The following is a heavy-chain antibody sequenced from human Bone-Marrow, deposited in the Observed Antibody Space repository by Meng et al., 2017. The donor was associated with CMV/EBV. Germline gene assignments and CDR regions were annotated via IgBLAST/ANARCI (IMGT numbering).Heavy chain of an antibody. J-gene: IGHJ4*02. CDR3: ARADDSSGYFDFDY. CDR1: EYTFTGYY. Sequence: QVVMVQSGAEVNTPGAPLKVSCKASEYTFTGYYMHWVRQAPGQGLEWMGWINPNSGGTNYAQKFQGRVTMTRDTSISTAYMELSRLRSDDTAVYYCARADDSSGYFDFDYWGQGTLVTVSS. CDR2: INPNSGGT. V-gene: IGHV1-2*02. D-gene: IGHD3-22*01.